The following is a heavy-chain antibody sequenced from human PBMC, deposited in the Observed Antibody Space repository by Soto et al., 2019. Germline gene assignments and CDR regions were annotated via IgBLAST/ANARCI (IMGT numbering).Heavy chain of an antibody. CDR2: SSAYNGNT. V-gene: IGHV1-18*04. Sequence: ASVKVSCKASRYTFTSYGISCVRQAPRQRLEWMGWSSAYNGNTNYAQKLQGRVTMTTDTSTSTAYMELRSLRPDDTAVYYCARAQWLVRGLQVGFDPWGQGTLVTVSS. D-gene: IGHD6-19*01. CDR3: ARAQWLVRGLQVGFDP. J-gene: IGHJ5*02. CDR1: RYTFTSYG.